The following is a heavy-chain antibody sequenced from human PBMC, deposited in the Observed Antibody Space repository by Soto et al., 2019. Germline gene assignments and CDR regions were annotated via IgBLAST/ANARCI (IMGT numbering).Heavy chain of an antibody. CDR3: APPYYDSSGS. CDR2: ISYDGSNK. D-gene: IGHD3-22*01. CDR1: GFTFSSYG. Sequence: QVQLVESGGGVVQPGRSLRLSCAASGFTFSSYGMHWVRQAPGKGLEWVAVISYDGSNKYYADSVKGRFTISRDNSKSTLYLQMNSLRADDTAVYYCAPPYYDSSGSWGQGTLVTVSS. J-gene: IGHJ5*02. V-gene: IGHV3-30*03.